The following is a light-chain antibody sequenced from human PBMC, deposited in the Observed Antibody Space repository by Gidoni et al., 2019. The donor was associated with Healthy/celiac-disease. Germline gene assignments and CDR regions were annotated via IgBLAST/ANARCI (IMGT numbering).Light chain of an antibody. CDR2: QDN. CDR1: KLGDKY. CDR3: QAWDSTYVV. Sequence: SYELTQPPSVSVSPGKTASITCSGDKLGDKYACWYQQKPGQSPVLVIYQDNRRPSGIPERFSGSNSGNTATLTISGTQAMDEADYFCQAWDSTYVVFGGGTKLTVL. J-gene: IGLJ2*01. V-gene: IGLV3-1*01.